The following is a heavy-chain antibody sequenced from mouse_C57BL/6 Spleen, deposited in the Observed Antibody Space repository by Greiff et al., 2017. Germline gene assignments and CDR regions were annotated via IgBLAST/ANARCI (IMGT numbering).Heavy chain of an antibody. Sequence: VQLKESGPELVKPGASVKISCKASGYSFTDYNMNWVKQSNGKSLEWIGVINPNYGTTSYNQKFKGKATLTVDQSSSTAYMQLNSLTSEDSAVYYCARPGVVADYYAMDYWGQGTSVTVSS. CDR1: GYSFTDYN. CDR3: ARPGVVADYYAMDY. V-gene: IGHV1-39*01. J-gene: IGHJ4*01. D-gene: IGHD1-1*01. CDR2: INPNYGTT.